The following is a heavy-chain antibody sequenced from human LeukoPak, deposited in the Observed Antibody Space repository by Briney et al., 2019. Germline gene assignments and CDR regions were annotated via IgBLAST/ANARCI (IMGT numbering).Heavy chain of an antibody. J-gene: IGHJ4*02. D-gene: IGHD5-18*01. CDR3: ARTAMMYYFDY. CDR2: IYYSGST. Sequence: SETLSLTCTVSGGSISSGGYYWSWIRQHPGKGLEWIGYIYYSGSTYYNPSLKSRVTISVDTSKNQFSLKLSSVTAADTAVYYCARTAMMYYFDYWGQGTLVAASS. V-gene: IGHV4-31*03. CDR1: GGSISSGGYY.